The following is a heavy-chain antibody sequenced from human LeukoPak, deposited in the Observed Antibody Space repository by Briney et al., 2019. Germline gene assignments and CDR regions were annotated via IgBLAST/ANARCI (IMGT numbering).Heavy chain of an antibody. J-gene: IGHJ4*02. CDR1: GGSFSGYY. V-gene: IGHV4-34*01. D-gene: IGHD3-10*01. CDR2: INHSGST. CDR3: ARRRRAGSYYNPAFDY. Sequence: SETLSLTCAVYGGSFSGYYWSWIRQPPGKGLEWIGEINHSGSTNYNPSLKSRVTISVDTSKNQFSLKLSSVTAADTAVYYCARRRRAGSYYNPAFDYWGQGTLVTVSS.